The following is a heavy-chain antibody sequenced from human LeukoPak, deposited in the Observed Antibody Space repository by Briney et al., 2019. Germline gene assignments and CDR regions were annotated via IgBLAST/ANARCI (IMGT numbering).Heavy chain of an antibody. CDR1: AGTFSISA. J-gene: IGHJ6*03. CDR2: IIPIFGTA. V-gene: IGHV1-69*01. Sequence: VSSMPSAGTFSISAIRWGPQAPGPGLEWMGGIIPIFGTANYAQKFQGRVTITADESTSAAYMELSSLRSEDTAVYYCARDRQEVVLYQYASLYYYYMDVWGKGTTVTVSS. CDR3: ARDRQEVVLYQYASLYYYYMDV. D-gene: IGHD2-8*01.